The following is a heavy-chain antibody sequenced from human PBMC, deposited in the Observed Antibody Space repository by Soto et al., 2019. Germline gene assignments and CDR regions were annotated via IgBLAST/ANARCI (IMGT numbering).Heavy chain of an antibody. Sequence: GGSLRLSCAASGFTFSSYAMRWVRQAPGKGLEWVSAISGSGGSTYYADSVKGRFTISRDNSKNTLYLQRNSLRAEDRAVCYYAKNWYFSNTSCYGDLQDDFDYWGQGTMVTVS. CDR1: GFTFSSYA. D-gene: IGHD2-2*01. CDR2: ISGSGGST. J-gene: IGHJ3*01. CDR3: AKNWYFSNTSCYGDLQDDFDY. V-gene: IGHV3-23*01.